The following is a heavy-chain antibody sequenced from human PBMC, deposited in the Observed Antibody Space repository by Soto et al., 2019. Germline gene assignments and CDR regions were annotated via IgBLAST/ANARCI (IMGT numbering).Heavy chain of an antibody. CDR2: IYYSGST. CDR1: GGSITSYY. D-gene: IGHD1-26*01. CDR3: GGGSFYYYMDV. J-gene: IGHJ6*03. Sequence: SETLSLTCTVSGGSITSYYWSWIRQPPGKGLEWIGYIYYSGSTNYNPSLKSRVAISLDTSKNQFSLRLSSVTAADTAVYYCGGGSFYYYMDVGGIGTTVTVSS. V-gene: IGHV4-59*01.